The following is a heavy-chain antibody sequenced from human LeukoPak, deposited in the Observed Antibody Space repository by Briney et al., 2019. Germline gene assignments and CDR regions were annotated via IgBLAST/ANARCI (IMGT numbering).Heavy chain of an antibody. CDR3: ARGDSSTWAYFFDY. CDR1: GFTVSSSF. D-gene: IGHD3-22*01. J-gene: IGHJ4*02. V-gene: IGHV3-53*01. CDR2: IYGGGTT. Sequence: GGSLRLSCATSGFTVSSSFMSWVRQAPGKGLEWVSIIYGGGTTFYADSVKGRFTISRDNSDHTLYLQMNTLRAEDAAVYYCARGDSSTWAYFFDYWGQGTLVAAPS.